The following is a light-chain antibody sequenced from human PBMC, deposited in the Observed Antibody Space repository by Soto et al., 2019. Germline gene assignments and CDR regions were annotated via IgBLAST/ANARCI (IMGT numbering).Light chain of an antibody. CDR3: QQYGSSPFT. CDR2: GAS. V-gene: IGKV3-20*01. Sequence: ESVLTQSPCTLSMSPGERATLSCRASQSVSSSYSAWYQQKPGQAPRLLIYGASRRATGIPDRFSGSGSGTDFTLTISRLEPEDFAVYYCQQYGSSPFTFGPGTKVDIK. J-gene: IGKJ3*01. CDR1: QSVSSSY.